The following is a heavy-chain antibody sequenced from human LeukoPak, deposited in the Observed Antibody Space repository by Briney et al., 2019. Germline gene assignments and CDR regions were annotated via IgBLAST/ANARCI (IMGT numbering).Heavy chain of an antibody. CDR2: ISYDGSNK. D-gene: IGHD6-13*01. Sequence: PGRSLRLSCAASGFTFRSYGMHWVRQAPGKGLEWVAFISYDGSNKYYADSVKGRFTISRDNSKNTLYLQMNSLRAEDTAVYYCAKGVSSWYPPHFDYWGQGTLITVSS. CDR3: AKGVSSWYPPHFDY. V-gene: IGHV3-30*18. J-gene: IGHJ4*02. CDR1: GFTFRSYG.